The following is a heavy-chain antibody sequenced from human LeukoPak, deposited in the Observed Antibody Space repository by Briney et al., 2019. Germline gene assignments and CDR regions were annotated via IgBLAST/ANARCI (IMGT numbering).Heavy chain of an antibody. V-gene: IGHV3-48*04. CDR2: ISSSSSTI. D-gene: IGHD3-22*01. Sequence: PGGSLRLSCAASGFTFSSYSMNWVCQAPGKGLEWVSYISSSSSTIYYADSVKGRFTISRDNAKNSLYLQMNSLRAEDMALYYCAKDSHDDSSGYYNWFDPWGQGTLVTVSS. CDR3: AKDSHDDSSGYYNWFDP. J-gene: IGHJ5*02. CDR1: GFTFSSYS.